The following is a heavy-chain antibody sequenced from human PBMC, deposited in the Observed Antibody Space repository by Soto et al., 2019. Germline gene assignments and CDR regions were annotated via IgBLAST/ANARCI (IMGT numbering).Heavy chain of an antibody. J-gene: IGHJ3*02. CDR1: GYTFTSYC. Sequence: ASVKVSCQASGYTFTSYCISWVREAPGQGLEWMGWISAYNGNTNYAQKLQGRVTMTTDTSTSTAYMELRSLRSDDTAVYYRARGVGYYESSGLDAFDIWGQGTTVTVSS. CDR3: ARGVGYYESSGLDAFDI. CDR2: ISAYNGNT. D-gene: IGHD3-22*01. V-gene: IGHV1-18*01.